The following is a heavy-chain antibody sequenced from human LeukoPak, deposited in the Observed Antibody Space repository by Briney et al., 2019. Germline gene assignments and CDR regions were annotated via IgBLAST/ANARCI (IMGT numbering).Heavy chain of an antibody. J-gene: IGHJ5*02. D-gene: IGHD4-23*01. CDR1: GGTFSSYA. CDR3: AREENYGGLRTGCFDP. Sequence: ASVKVSCKASGGTFSSYAISWVRQAPGQGLEWMGGIIPIFGTANYAQKFQGRVTITADKSTSTAYMELSSLRSEDTAVYYCAREENYGGLRTGCFDPWGQGTLVTVSS. V-gene: IGHV1-69*06. CDR2: IIPIFGTA.